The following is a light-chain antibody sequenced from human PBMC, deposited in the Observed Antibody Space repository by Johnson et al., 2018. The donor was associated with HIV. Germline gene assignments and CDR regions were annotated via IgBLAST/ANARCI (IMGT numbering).Light chain of an antibody. V-gene: IGLV1-51*02. Sequence: HSVLTQPPSVSAAPGQKVTISCSGSSSNIGNNYVSWYQQLPGTAPKLLIYENNKRPSGIPVRFSGSTSGTSSTLGITGLQTGDEADYYCGTWDSSLTLYVFGTGTKVTV. CDR2: ENN. J-gene: IGLJ1*01. CDR3: GTWDSSLTLYV. CDR1: SSNIGNNY.